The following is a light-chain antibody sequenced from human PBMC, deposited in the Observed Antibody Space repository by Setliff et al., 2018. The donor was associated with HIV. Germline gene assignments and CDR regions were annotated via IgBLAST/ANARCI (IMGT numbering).Light chain of an antibody. CDR3: QVWDSSSDHSYV. V-gene: IGLV3-21*04. Sequence: YELAQPPSVSVAPGKTARITCGGNNIGSKSVHWYQQKPGQAPVLVIYYDSDRPSGIPERFSGSNSGNTATLTISRVEAGDEADYYCQVWDSSSDHSYVFGTGTKVTVL. CDR1: NIGSKS. CDR2: YDS. J-gene: IGLJ1*01.